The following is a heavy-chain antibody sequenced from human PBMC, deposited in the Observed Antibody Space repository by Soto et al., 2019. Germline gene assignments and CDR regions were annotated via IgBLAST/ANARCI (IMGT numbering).Heavy chain of an antibody. Sequence: GASVKVSCKASGYTFTSYGLSWVRQAPGQGLEWMGWISAYNGNTNYAQNLQGRVTMTTDTSTSTAYMELRSLRSDDTAVYFCARDRPFRSSWEPSEHWGQGTLVTGSS. CDR1: GYTFTSYG. CDR2: ISAYNGNT. J-gene: IGHJ4*02. D-gene: IGHD6-13*01. CDR3: ARDRPFRSSWEPSEH. V-gene: IGHV1-18*04.